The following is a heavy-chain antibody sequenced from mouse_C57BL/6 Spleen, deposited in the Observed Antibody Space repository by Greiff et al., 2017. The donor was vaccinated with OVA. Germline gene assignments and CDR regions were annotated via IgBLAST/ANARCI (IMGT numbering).Heavy chain of an antibody. D-gene: IGHD2-3*01. CDR2: IRSKSSNYAT. CDR1: GFTFNTYA. Sequence: EVQRVESGGGLVQPQGSLKLSCAASGFTFNTYAMHWVRQAPGKGLEWVARIRSKSSNYATYYADSVKDRFTISRDDSQSMLYLQMNNLKTEDTAMYYCVRGDGYYVGYYAMDYWGQGTSVTVSS. CDR3: VRGDGYYVGYYAMDY. J-gene: IGHJ4*01. V-gene: IGHV10-3*01.